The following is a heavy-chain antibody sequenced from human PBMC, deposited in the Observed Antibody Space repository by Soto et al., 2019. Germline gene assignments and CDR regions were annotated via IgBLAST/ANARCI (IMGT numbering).Heavy chain of an antibody. CDR2: MNPNSGNT. CDR3: ARERNWFDS. V-gene: IGHV1-8*01. CDR1: GYTFTSYD. Sequence: ASVKVSCKASGYTFTSYDINWVRQATGQGLGWMGWMNPNSGNTVYAQRFQGRVTMTRNTSISTAYMELSSLRSEDTAVYYCARERNWFDSWGQGTLVTVSS. J-gene: IGHJ5*01.